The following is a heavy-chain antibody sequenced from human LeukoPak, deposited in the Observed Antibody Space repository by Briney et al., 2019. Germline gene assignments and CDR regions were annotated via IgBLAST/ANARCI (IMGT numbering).Heavy chain of an antibody. Sequence: GGSLRLSCAASGSTFSSYSMNWVRQAPGKGLEWVSYISSSSSTIYYADSVKGRFTISRDNAKNSLYLQMNSLRAEDTAVYYCARDRPAKGYCSSTSCHGWFDYWGQGTLVTVSS. CDR1: GSTFSSYS. J-gene: IGHJ4*02. V-gene: IGHV3-48*04. CDR2: ISSSSSTI. D-gene: IGHD2-2*01. CDR3: ARDRPAKGYCSSTSCHGWFDY.